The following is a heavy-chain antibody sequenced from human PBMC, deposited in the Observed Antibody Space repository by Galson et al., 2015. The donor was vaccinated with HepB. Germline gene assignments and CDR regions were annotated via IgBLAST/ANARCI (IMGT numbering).Heavy chain of an antibody. CDR2: IIPIFGTA. V-gene: IGHV1-69*13. CDR1: GGTFSSYA. Sequence: SVKVSCKASGGTFSSYAISWVRQAPGQGLEWMGGIIPIFGTANYAQKFQGRVTITADESTSTAYMELSSLRSEDTAVYYCARDLDIPGGDAFDIWGQGTMVTVSS. J-gene: IGHJ3*02. D-gene: IGHD2-2*03. CDR3: ARDLDIPGGDAFDI.